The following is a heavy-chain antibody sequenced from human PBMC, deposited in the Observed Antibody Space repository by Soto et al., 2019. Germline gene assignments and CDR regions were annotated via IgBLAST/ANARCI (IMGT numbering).Heavy chain of an antibody. V-gene: IGHV3-48*02. J-gene: IGHJ3*02. CDR1: GFTFSSYS. Sequence: PGGSLRLSCAASGFTFSSYSMNWVRQAPGKGLEWVSYISSSSSTIYYADSVKGRFTISRDNAKNSLYLQMNSLRDEDTAVYYCAREILLLEWLPNDAFDIWGQGTMVTVSS. CDR2: ISSSSSTI. D-gene: IGHD3-3*01. CDR3: AREILLLEWLPNDAFDI.